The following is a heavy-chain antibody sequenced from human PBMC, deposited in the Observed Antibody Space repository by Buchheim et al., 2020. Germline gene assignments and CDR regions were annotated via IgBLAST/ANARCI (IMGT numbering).Heavy chain of an antibody. J-gene: IGHJ4*02. CDR1: GFTFSSYA. V-gene: IGHV3-23*01. Sequence: EVQLLESGGGLVQPGGSLRLSCAASGFTFSSYAMSWVRQAPGKGLEWVSAISGSGGSTYYEDYVKGRFTISRDNSKTTLYLQMNSLRAEDTAVYYCAKEDIVVVPAARGPFDYWGQGTL. CDR2: ISGSGGST. D-gene: IGHD2-2*01. CDR3: AKEDIVVVPAARGPFDY.